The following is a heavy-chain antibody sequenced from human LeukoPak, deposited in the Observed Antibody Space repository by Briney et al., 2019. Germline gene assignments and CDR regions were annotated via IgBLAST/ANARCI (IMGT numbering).Heavy chain of an antibody. CDR3: ARIGKTPYDDYFYYGMDV. J-gene: IGHJ6*02. V-gene: IGHV1-3*04. Sequence: ASVKVSCKASGYTFTSYAMYWGRQAPGQRLEWMGWFNTGNGDTKYSQKFQGRVTITRDTSASTAYMELSSLRSEDTAVYYCARIGKTPYDDYFYYGMDVWGQGTTVTVSS. CDR2: FNTGNGDT. D-gene: IGHD3-3*01. CDR1: GYTFTSYA.